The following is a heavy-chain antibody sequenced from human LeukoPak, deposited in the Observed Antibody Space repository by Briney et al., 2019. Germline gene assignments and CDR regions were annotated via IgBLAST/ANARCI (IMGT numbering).Heavy chain of an antibody. CDR1: GFTFSSYA. Sequence: GGSLRLSCAASGFTFSSYAMHWVRQAPGKGLEWVAVISYDGSNKYYADSVKGRFTISRDNSKNTLYLQMNSLRAEDTAVYYCARTDYGGNSEVAWAYYYYGMDVWGQGTTVTVSS. CDR3: ARTDYGGNSEVAWAYYYYGMDV. CDR2: ISYDGSNK. D-gene: IGHD4-23*01. J-gene: IGHJ6*02. V-gene: IGHV3-30*04.